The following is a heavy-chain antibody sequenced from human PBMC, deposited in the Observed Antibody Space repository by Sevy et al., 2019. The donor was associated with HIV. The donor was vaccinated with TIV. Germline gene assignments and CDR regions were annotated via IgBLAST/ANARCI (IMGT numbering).Heavy chain of an antibody. D-gene: IGHD3-16*02. CDR1: GYTFTGYY. CDR2: INPNSGDT. V-gene: IGHV1-2*02. CDR3: ARYTYIWGSYRNPHAFDI. Sequence: ASVKVSCKASGYTFTGYYIHWVRQAPGQGLEWMGWINPNSGDTSYAQKFQDRVTMTRDTSISTAYMDLSRLRSDDTAVYYCARYTYIWGSYRNPHAFDIWGQGTMVTVSS. J-gene: IGHJ3*02.